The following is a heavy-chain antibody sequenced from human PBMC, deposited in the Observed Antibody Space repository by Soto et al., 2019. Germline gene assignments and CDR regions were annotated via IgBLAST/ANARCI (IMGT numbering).Heavy chain of an antibody. CDR2: INPSGGST. J-gene: IGHJ6*04. Sequence: ASVKVSCKASGYTFTSYYMHWVRQAPGQGLEWMGIINPSGGSTSYAQKFQGRVTMTRDTSTSTVYMELGSLRSEDTAVYYCARDDVLWDGGRCYGVPLDVWGKGTTVTVSS. CDR1: GYTFTSYY. V-gene: IGHV1-46*01. D-gene: IGHD2-15*01. CDR3: ARDDVLWDGGRCYGVPLDV.